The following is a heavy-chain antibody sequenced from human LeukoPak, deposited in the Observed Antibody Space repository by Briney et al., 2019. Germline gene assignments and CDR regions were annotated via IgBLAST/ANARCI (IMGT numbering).Heavy chain of an antibody. CDR2: ISYDGSNK. Sequence: GGSLRLSCAASGFTFSSYAMHWVVQAPGKALEWVAVISYDGSNKYYADSVKGRFTISRDNSKNTLYLQMNSLRAEDTAVYYCARDLMRVHDAFDIWGQGTMVTVSS. D-gene: IGHD2-8*01. V-gene: IGHV3-30*04. CDR3: ARDLMRVHDAFDI. J-gene: IGHJ3*02. CDR1: GFTFSSYA.